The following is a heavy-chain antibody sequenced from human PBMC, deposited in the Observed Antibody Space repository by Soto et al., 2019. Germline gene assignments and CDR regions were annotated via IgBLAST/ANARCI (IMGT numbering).Heavy chain of an antibody. CDR1: GFSLSTSGVG. Sequence: QITLKESGPTLVKPTQTLTLTCTLSGFSLSTSGVGVGWIRQPPGKAMEWLALIYWDDDNRYSPSLKSRLTITKDTSKNQVVLTMTNMDPVDTATYYCAHRKYDVLTGRGTFDYWGQGTLVTVSS. J-gene: IGHJ4*02. D-gene: IGHD3-9*01. V-gene: IGHV2-5*02. CDR3: AHRKYDVLTGRGTFDY. CDR2: IYWDDDN.